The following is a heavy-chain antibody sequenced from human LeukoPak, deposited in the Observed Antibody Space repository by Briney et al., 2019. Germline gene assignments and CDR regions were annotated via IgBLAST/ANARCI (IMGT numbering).Heavy chain of an antibody. Sequence: SETLSLTCAVYGGPFSNYYWSWIRQPSGKGLEWIGEINHSESTNYNPSLKSRVTISVDTSKNQFSLNLTSVTAADTAVYYCARGCPVNTAMIHVDYWGQGTLVTVSS. V-gene: IGHV4-34*01. J-gene: IGHJ4*02. CDR1: GGPFSNYY. CDR2: INHSEST. CDR3: ARGCPVNTAMIHVDY. D-gene: IGHD5-18*01.